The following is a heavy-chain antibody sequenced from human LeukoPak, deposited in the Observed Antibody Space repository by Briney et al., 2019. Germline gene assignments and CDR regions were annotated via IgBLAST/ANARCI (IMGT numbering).Heavy chain of an antibody. V-gene: IGHV4-39*01. CDR3: ARPVEMSAYFQH. CDR2: IYYSGST. Sequence: SETLSLTCTVSGGSISGSSYFWGWIRQPPGKGLEWIGSIYYSGSTYYNPSLKSRVTISVDTSKNQFSLKLSSVTAADTAVYFCARPVEMSAYFQHWGQGTLVSVSS. J-gene: IGHJ1*01. CDR1: GGSISGSSYF. D-gene: IGHD5-24*01.